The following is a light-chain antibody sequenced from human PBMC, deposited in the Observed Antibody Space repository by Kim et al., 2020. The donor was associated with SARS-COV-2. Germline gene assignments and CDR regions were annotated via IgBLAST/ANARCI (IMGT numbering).Light chain of an antibody. CDR3: QVWDSSSDHRVV. CDR1: SIGSKS. CDR2: YDS. V-gene: IGLV3-21*04. Sequence: PGKTARVSWGGNSIGSKSVPWYRQKSGQAPVLVISYDSDRPSGIPERFSGSNSGNTATLTISRVEAGDEADYYCQVWDSSSDHRVVFGGGTQLTVL. J-gene: IGLJ2*01.